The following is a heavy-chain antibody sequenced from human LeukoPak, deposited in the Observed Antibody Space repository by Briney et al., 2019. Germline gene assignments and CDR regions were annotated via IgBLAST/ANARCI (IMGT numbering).Heavy chain of an antibody. Sequence: GASVKVSCKASGYSFTSNYIHWVRQAPGQGLEWMGLIYPSDGSTSYAQKFQGRVTVTRDTSTSTVHMELNGLRSDDTAIYYCARTWIQLFTPDFDLWGQGTLVTVSS. J-gene: IGHJ4*02. CDR1: GYSFTSNY. CDR3: ARTWIQLFTPDFDL. D-gene: IGHD5-18*01. CDR2: IYPSDGST. V-gene: IGHV1-46*01.